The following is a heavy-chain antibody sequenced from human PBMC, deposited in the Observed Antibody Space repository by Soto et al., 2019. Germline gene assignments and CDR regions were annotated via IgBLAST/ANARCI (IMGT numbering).Heavy chain of an antibody. D-gene: IGHD2-21*01. CDR1: GFTFSTTG. V-gene: IGHV3-23*01. CDR2: IGPDPSNT. CDR3: TTARHCSRDACPAAE. J-gene: IGHJ4*02. Sequence: EVQLLESGGALVQPGGSLRLSCTTSGFTFSTTGMLWLRQPPGKGLEWVSAIGPDPSNTKYTDSVKGRFIISRDNSKNTVFPQMTSLGAEDTALYYCTTARHCSRDACPAAEWGQGTLITVSS.